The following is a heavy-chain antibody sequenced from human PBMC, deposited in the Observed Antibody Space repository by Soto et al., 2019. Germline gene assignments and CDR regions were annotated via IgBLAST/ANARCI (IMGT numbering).Heavy chain of an antibody. CDR1: GFTFSNYP. V-gene: IGHV3-30-3*01. D-gene: IGHD2-21*02. CDR2: ISYDGSNK. J-gene: IGHJ3*02. Sequence: QVQLVESGGGVVQPGRSLRLSCAASGFTFSNYPMHWVRQAPGKGLEGVVVISYDGSNKYYADSVKGRFTISRDNSKNTLYLQRNSLRTEDTAVYYCARAIRAYCGGDGAAAFDIWGQGTRVTVSS. CDR3: ARAIRAYCGGDGAAAFDI.